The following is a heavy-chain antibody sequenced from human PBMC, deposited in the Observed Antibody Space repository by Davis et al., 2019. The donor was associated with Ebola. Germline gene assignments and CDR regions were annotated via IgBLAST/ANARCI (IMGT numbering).Heavy chain of an antibody. V-gene: IGHV3-48*04. CDR1: GFTFSSYS. CDR3: ARSLIGRYYYYGMDV. CDR2: ISSSGSTI. Sequence: PGGSLRLSCAASGFTFSSYSMNWVRQAPGKGLEWVSYISSSGSTIYYADSVKGRFTISRDNAKNSLYLQMNSLRAEDTAVYYCARSLIGRYYYYGMDVWGQGTTVTVSS. J-gene: IGHJ6*02.